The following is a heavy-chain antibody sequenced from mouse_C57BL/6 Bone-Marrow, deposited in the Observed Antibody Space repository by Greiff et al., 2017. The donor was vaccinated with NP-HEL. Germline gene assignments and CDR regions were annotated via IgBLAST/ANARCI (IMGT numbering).Heavy chain of an antibody. D-gene: IGHD2-3*01. CDR1: GYSFTDYN. CDR2: INPNYGTT. CDR3: ARGGLLPLFAY. J-gene: IGHJ3*01. V-gene: IGHV1-39*01. Sequence: EVQLVESGPELVKPGASVKISCKASGYSFTDYNMNWVKQSNGKSLEWIGVINPNYGTTSYNQKFKGKATLTVDQSSSTAYMQLNSLTSEDSAVYSFARGGLLPLFAYWGHATLVTVSA.